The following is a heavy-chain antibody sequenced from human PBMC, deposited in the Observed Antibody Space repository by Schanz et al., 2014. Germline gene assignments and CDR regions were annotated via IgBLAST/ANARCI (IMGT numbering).Heavy chain of an antibody. Sequence: QVLQVQSGSELKKPGASVKVSCKTSGYTFSSYGITWVRQAPGQGLEWMGWISPYNGNTNYAPKVQGRVTVTTDTATSTVYMELRSLTSDDTAVYFCARGFDFWDRWGQGTLVIVSS. CDR3: ARGFDFWDR. D-gene: IGHD3-3*01. CDR1: GYTFSSYG. CDR2: ISPYNGNT. V-gene: IGHV1-18*01. J-gene: IGHJ4*02.